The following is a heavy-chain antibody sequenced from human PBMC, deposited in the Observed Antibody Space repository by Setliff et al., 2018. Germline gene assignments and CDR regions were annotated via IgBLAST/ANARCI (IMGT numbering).Heavy chain of an antibody. D-gene: IGHD4-17*01. Sequence: GGSLRLSCGASGFTFSKYWMYWVRQVPGKGLVWVSRINGDGTITNYADSVKGRFTISRDNAKNTLYLQMNNLRAEDTAVYYCAKDLASSDYAYYFDYWGQGTLVTVSS. V-gene: IGHV3-74*01. CDR3: AKDLASSDYAYYFDY. CDR2: INGDGTIT. CDR1: GFTFSKYW. J-gene: IGHJ4*02.